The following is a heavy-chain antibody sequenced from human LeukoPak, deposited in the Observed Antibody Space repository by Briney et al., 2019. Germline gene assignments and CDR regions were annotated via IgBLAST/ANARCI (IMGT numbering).Heavy chain of an antibody. CDR1: GFTFSSYA. V-gene: IGHV3-30*04. J-gene: IGHJ4*02. CDR3: ARERLPGIAVAGSNY. D-gene: IGHD6-19*01. Sequence: GGSLRLSCAASGFTFSSYAMHWVRQAPGKGLEWVAVISYDGSNKYYADSVKGRFTISRDNSKNTLYLQMNSLRAEDTAVYYCARERLPGIAVAGSNYWGQGTLVTVSS. CDR2: ISYDGSNK.